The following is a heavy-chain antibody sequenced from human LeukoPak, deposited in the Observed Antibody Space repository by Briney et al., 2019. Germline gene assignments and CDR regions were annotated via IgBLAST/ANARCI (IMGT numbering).Heavy chain of an antibody. Sequence: GGSLRLSCAASGFTFSSYAMSWVRQAPGKGLEWVSAISGSGGTTYYADSVKGRFTISRDNAKNSLYLQMNSLRAEDTAVYYCARMIVVVVAALDYWGQGTLVTVSS. CDR1: GFTFSSYA. D-gene: IGHD2-15*01. CDR3: ARMIVVVVAALDY. J-gene: IGHJ4*02. CDR2: ISGSGGTT. V-gene: IGHV3-23*01.